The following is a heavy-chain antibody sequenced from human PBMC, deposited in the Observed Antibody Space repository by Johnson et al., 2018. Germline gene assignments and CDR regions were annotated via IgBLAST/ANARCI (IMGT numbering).Heavy chain of an antibody. J-gene: IGHJ3*02. CDR1: GYTFTSYD. Sequence: VQLQESGAEVKKPGASVKVSCKASGYTFTSYDINWVRQATGQGLEWMGWMNPNSGNTGYAQKFQGRVTMTRNTSISTAYMELTSLRSEDTAVYYCARAISPVVVTAIMACDIWGQGTMVTVSS. V-gene: IGHV1-8*01. CDR3: ARAISPVVVTAIMACDI. CDR2: MNPNSGNT. D-gene: IGHD2-21*02.